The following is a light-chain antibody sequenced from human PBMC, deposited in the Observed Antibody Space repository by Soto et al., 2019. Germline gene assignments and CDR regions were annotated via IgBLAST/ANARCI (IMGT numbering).Light chain of an antibody. CDR3: QQYVSKTT. V-gene: IGKV3-20*01. J-gene: IGKJ3*01. CDR2: GAS. CDR1: QSLAGNY. Sequence: DIVLTQSPGTLSLSPGETATLSCRASQSLAGNYLAWYQQKPGQAPRLLISGASSRATGIPDRFSGSGSGTDFTLTISGLETEDFAVYYCQQYVSKTTFGSGTKVDIX.